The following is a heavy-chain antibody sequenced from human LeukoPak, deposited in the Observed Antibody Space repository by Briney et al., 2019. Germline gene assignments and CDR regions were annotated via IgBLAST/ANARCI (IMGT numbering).Heavy chain of an antibody. D-gene: IGHD4-23*01. Sequence: ASVKVSCKASGYTFTGYYMHWVRQAPGQGLEWMGWINPNSGGTNYAQKFQGRVTMTRDTSISTAYMELSKLRSEDTAVYYCARVGYNGGNTQEPFDYWGQGTLVTVSS. CDR1: GYTFTGYY. CDR2: INPNSGGT. V-gene: IGHV1-2*02. J-gene: IGHJ4*02. CDR3: ARVGYNGGNTQEPFDY.